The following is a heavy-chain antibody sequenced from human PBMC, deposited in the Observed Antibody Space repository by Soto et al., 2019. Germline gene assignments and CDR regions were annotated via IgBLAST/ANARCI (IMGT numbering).Heavy chain of an antibody. CDR3: TRLGMTTVTTTFDY. D-gene: IGHD4-4*01. CDR1: GFTFSGSA. CDR2: IRSKANSYAT. V-gene: IGHV3-73*01. J-gene: IGHJ4*02. Sequence: GGSLRLSCAASGFTFSGSAMHWVRQASGKGLEWVGRIRSKANSYATAYAASVKGRFTISRDDSKNTAYLQMNSLKTEDTAVYYCTRLGMTTVTTTFDYWGQGTLVTVSS.